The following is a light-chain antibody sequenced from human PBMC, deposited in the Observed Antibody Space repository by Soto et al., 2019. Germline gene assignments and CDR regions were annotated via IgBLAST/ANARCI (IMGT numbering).Light chain of an antibody. J-gene: IGKJ1*01. CDR2: DAS. Sequence: DIQMTQSPSALSASVGDRVTITCRASQSISSWLDWYQQKPGKAPRLLIYDASYLERGVPSRFSGSGSGTEFTITISDLQPDDLATYYCQQYNNFWTFGPGTKVEI. V-gene: IGKV1-5*01. CDR3: QQYNNFWT. CDR1: QSISSW.